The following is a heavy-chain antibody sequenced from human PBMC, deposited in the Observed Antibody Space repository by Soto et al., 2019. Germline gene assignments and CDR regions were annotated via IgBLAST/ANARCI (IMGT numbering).Heavy chain of an antibody. CDR1: GGSLSNYG. Sequence: QVQLVQSGAEVKKPGSSVKVSCKASGGSLSNYGISWVRQAPGQGLEWMGGIIPVFGTANYAQKFQGRVTITPDESTNIVYMDVTSLRSEDTAVYYCARGDATKIVVTTYYAMDAWGQGTTVTVSS. CDR3: ARGDATKIVVTTYYAMDA. V-gene: IGHV1-69*05. D-gene: IGHD4-17*01. CDR2: IIPVFGTA. J-gene: IGHJ6*02.